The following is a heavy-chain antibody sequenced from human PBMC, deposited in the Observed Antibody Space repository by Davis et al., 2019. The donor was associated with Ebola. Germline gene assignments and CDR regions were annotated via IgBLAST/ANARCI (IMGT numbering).Heavy chain of an antibody. D-gene: IGHD1-1*01. J-gene: IGHJ6*02. CDR2: IWYDGTNK. Sequence: GESLKISCAASGLTFSSYSMNWVRQPPGKGLEWVAVIWYDGTNKYYADSVKGRFSVSRDDSKNTLYLQMDRLRAEDTAGYYCARVPGYWSGHIDSWGQGTTVTGSS. V-gene: IGHV3-33*08. CDR1: GLTFSSYS. CDR3: ARVPGYWSGHIDS.